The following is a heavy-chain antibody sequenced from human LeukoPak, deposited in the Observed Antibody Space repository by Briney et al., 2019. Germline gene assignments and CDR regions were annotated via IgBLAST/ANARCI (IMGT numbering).Heavy chain of an antibody. CDR3: ARAGLRYLGYAFDI. V-gene: IGHV1-2*04. D-gene: IGHD3-9*01. J-gene: IGHJ3*02. CDR1: GYTFTGYY. CDR2: INPNSGGT. Sequence: GASVKVSCKASGYTFTGYYMHWVRQAPGQGLEWMGWINPNSGGTNYAQKFQGWVTMTRDTSISTAYMELSRLRSDDMAVYYCARAGLRYLGYAFDIWGQGTMVTVSS.